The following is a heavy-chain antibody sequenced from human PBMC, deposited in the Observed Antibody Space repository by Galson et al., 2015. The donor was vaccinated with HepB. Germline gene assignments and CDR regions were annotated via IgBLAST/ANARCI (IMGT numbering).Heavy chain of an antibody. V-gene: IGHV3-66*01. D-gene: IGHD2-2*01. CDR3: ASGGRYCSSTSCYLAPFDI. CDR1: GFTVGSNY. J-gene: IGHJ3*02. CDR2: IYSGGST. Sequence: SLRLSCAASGFTVGSNYMSWVRQAPGKGLEWVSVIYSGGSTYYADSVKGRFTISRDNSKNTLYLQMNSLRAEDTAVYYCASGGRYCSSTSCYLAPFDIWGQGTMVTVSS.